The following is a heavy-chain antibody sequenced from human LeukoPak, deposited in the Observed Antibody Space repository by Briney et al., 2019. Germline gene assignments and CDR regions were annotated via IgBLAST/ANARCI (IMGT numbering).Heavy chain of an antibody. D-gene: IGHD6-6*01. CDR1: GLTVSSYA. V-gene: IGHV3-23*01. J-gene: IGHJ6*03. CDR2: ISGGGGGT. CDR3: AKGYSSSFYYYMDV. Sequence: GASLTLSCSASGLTVSSYATGWARHAPGEGREWVSTISGGGGGTYYADSAKGRFNISRDNSKNTLYLQMNSLRAEDTAVYCCAKGYSSSFYYYMDVWGKGTTVTVSS.